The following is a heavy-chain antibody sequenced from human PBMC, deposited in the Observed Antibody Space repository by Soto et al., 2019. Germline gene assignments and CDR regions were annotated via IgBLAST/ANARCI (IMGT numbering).Heavy chain of an antibody. CDR1: GGAISSYY. CDR2: IYYSGST. D-gene: IGHD3-10*01. J-gene: IGHJ6*02. Sequence: SETLSLTCTVSGGAISSYYWSWIRQPPGKGLEWIGYIYYSGSTNYNPSLKSRVTISVDTSKNQFSLKLSSVTAADTAVYYCARVRGSGSYYYYYYGMDVWGQGTTVTVSS. V-gene: IGHV4-59*12. CDR3: ARVRGSGSYYYYYYGMDV.